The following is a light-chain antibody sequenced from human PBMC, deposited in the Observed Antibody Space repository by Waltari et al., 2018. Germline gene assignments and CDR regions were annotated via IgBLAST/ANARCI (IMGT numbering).Light chain of an antibody. CDR1: QGIRND. Sequence: AIQMTQSPSSLFASVGDRVTITCRASQGIRNDLGWYQQKPGKAPKLLIYTASSLHSGVPSRLSGSGSGTEFTLTISSLQPEDFATYYCLQDYSFPRTFGQGTKVEI. CDR3: LQDYSFPRT. V-gene: IGKV1-6*01. CDR2: TAS. J-gene: IGKJ1*01.